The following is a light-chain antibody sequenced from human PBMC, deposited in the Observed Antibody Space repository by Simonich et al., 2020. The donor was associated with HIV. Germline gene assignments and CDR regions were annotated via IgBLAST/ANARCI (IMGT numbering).Light chain of an antibody. V-gene: IGLV6-57*03. CDR3: QSYDISNHWV. J-gene: IGLJ3*02. CDR2: EDN. Sequence: NFMLTQPHSVSESPGKTVTISCTHSSGSLASNYVQWYQQRPGSAPTSVIYEDNQRPSGVPARFSGSIDSSSNSASLTLSGLKTEDEADYYCQSYDISNHWVFGGGTKLTVL. CDR1: SGSLASNY.